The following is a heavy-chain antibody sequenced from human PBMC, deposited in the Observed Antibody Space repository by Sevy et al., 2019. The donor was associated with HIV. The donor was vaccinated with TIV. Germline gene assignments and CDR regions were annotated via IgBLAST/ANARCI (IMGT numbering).Heavy chain of an antibody. V-gene: IGHV4-59*01. CDR2: IYYSGST. J-gene: IGHJ6*02. CDR3: ARGGAIYDFWSGYPYYYYYGMDV. Sequence: SETLSLTCTVSGGSISSYYWSWIRQPPGKGLEWIGYIYYSGSTNYNPSLKGRVTISVDTSKNQFSLKLSSVTAADTAVYYCARGGAIYDFWSGYPYYYYYGMDVWGQGTTVTVSS. CDR1: GGSISSYY. D-gene: IGHD3-3*01.